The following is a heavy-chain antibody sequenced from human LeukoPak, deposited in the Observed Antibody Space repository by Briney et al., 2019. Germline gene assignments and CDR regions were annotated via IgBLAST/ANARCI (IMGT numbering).Heavy chain of an antibody. V-gene: IGHV4-59*01. CDR3: ARDGVGYSSGWSSQSAFDI. CDR2: IYYSGST. CDR1: GGSISSYY. D-gene: IGHD6-19*01. J-gene: IGHJ3*02. Sequence: SETLSLTCNVSGGSISSYYWSWIRQPPGKGLEWIGYIYYSGSTNYNPSLKSRVTISVDTSKNQFSLKLSSVTAADTAVYYCARDGVGYSSGWSSQSAFDIWGQGTMVTVSS.